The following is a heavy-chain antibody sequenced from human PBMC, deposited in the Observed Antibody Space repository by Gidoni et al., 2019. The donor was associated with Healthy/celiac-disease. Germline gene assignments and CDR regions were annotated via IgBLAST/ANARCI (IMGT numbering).Heavy chain of an antibody. CDR2: IYYSGST. Sequence: QVQLQESGPGLVKPSQTLSLTCTVPGGSISSGGYYWSWIRQHPGKGLEWIGYIYYSGSTYYNPSLKSRVTISVDTSKNQFSLKLSSVTAADTAVYYCARVHKEYYYDSSGYYYFDYWGQGTLVTVSS. J-gene: IGHJ4*02. CDR1: GGSISSGGYY. V-gene: IGHV4-31*03. D-gene: IGHD3-22*01. CDR3: ARVHKEYYYDSSGYYYFDY.